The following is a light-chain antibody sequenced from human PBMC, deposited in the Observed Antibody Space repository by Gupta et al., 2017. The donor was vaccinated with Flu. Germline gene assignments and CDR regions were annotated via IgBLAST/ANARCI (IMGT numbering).Light chain of an antibody. CDR3: QQDHSWPPYS. J-gene: IGKJ2*03. CDR1: QSLSRN. CDR2: GGY. Sequence: ETVMTQSPATLSVSPGETATLFCRASQSLSRNLAWYQLKPGLAPRLLVYGGYSRATGVPARFSGSGSGIQFTLTISSLQSEDSAVYYCQQDHSWPPYSFGLGTRLEI. V-gene: IGKV3-15*01.